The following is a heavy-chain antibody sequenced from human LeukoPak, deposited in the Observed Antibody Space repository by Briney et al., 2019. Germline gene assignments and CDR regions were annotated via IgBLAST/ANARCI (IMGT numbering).Heavy chain of an antibody. CDR1: GGSISSYY. V-gene: IGHV4-59*08. J-gene: IGHJ6*03. D-gene: IGHD3-10*01. CDR3: GGGSGSYYYYYYMDV. Sequence: SETLSLTCTVSGGSISSYYWSWIRQPPGKGLEWIGYIYYSGSTNYNPSLKSRVTISVDTSKNQFSLKLRSVTAADTAVYYCGGGSGSYYYYYYMDVWGKGTTVTVSS. CDR2: IYYSGST.